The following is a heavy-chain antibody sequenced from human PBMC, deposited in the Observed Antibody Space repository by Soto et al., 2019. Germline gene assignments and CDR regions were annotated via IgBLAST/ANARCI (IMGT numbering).Heavy chain of an antibody. V-gene: IGHV4-34*01. CDR1: GGSFSGYY. D-gene: IGHD3-9*01. CDR2: INHSGST. J-gene: IGHJ6*02. CDR3: ARDAPNYDILTDHYYGMDV. Sequence: PSETLSLTCAVYGGSFSGYYWSWIRQPPGKGLEWIGEINHSGSTNYNPSLKSRVTISVDTSKNQFSLKLSSVTAADTAVYYCARDAPNYDILTDHYYGMDVWGQGTTVTVSS.